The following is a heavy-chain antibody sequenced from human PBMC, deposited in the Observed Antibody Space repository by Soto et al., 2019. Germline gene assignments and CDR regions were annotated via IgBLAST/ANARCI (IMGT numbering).Heavy chain of an antibody. CDR3: ARDSSLLQRGPSDAFDI. J-gene: IGHJ3*02. Sequence: EVQLVESGGGLVKPGGSLRLYCAASGFTFSSYSMNWVRQAPGKWLEWVSSISSSSSYIYYADSVKGRFTISRDNAKNWLYLQMNSLRAEDTAVYYCARDSSLLQRGPSDAFDIWGQGTIVTVSS. V-gene: IGHV3-21*01. D-gene: IGHD3-22*01. CDR2: ISSSSSYI. CDR1: GFTFSSYS.